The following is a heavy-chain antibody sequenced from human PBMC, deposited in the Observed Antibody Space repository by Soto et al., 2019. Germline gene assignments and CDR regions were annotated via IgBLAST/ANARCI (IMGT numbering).Heavy chain of an antibody. CDR3: AKDKRSIAARGDAFDI. CDR2: ISDSGSST. V-gene: IGHV3-23*01. CDR1: GFSFSSYA. Sequence: GGSLRLSCAASGFSFSSYAMSWVRQAPGKGLEWVSAISDSGSSTYYADSVKGWFNISRDNSKNTLYLQMNSRRAEDAAVDYCAKDKRSIAARGDAFDIWGQGTMVTVSS. J-gene: IGHJ3*02. D-gene: IGHD6-6*01.